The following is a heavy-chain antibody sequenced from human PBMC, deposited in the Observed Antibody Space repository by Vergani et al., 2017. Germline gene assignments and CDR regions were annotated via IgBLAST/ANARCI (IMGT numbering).Heavy chain of an antibody. Sequence: QVQLVQSGAEVKKPGSSVKVSCKASGGIFTSYTISWVRQAPGQGLEWMGRIITILGTANYAQKFQGRITITADKSTSTAYMELSSLISEDTAVYYCARDPTGSYFLKGGMGYFDYWGQGTLVTVSS. CDR2: IITILGTA. CDR1: GGIFTSYT. J-gene: IGHJ4*02. CDR3: ARDPTGSYFLKGGMGYFDY. D-gene: IGHD1-26*01. V-gene: IGHV1-69*08.